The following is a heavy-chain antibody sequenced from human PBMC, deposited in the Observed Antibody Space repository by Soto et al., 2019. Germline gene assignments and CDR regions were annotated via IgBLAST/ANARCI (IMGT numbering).Heavy chain of an antibody. CDR3: ARAPGGGYGMDV. V-gene: IGHV1-69*02. D-gene: IGHD3-10*01. CDR2: SIPILGIA. J-gene: IGHJ6*02. Sequence: QVQLVQSGAEVKKPGSSVKVSCKASGGTFSSYTISWVRQAPGQGLEWMGRSIPILGIANYAQKFQGRATITADKSTSTAYMELSSLRCEDAAVYSCARAPGGGYGMDVWGQGTTVTVSS. CDR1: GGTFSSYT.